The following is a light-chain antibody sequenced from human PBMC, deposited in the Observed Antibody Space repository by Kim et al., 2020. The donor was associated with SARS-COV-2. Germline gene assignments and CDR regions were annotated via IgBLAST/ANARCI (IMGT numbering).Light chain of an antibody. CDR1: NIGSKS. Sequence: APGKKARITCGGNNIGSKSVLWYQQTPGQAPVLVIYYDSDRPSGIPERFSGSNSGNTATLTISRVEAGDEADYYCQVWDSSSDHRVFGGGTQLTVL. V-gene: IGLV3-21*04. CDR2: YDS. J-gene: IGLJ3*02. CDR3: QVWDSSSDHRV.